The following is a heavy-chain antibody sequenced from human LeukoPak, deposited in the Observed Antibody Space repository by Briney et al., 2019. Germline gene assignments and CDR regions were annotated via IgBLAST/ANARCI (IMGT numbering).Heavy chain of an antibody. Sequence: GGSLRLSCAASGFTFSSYWMHWVRQAPGKGLVWVSRINTDGSTTNYADSVKGRCTISRDNAKNTLYLQMNSLRAEDTAVYYCARDLMDYDVSTGLHHYYMDVWGQGTTVTVSS. V-gene: IGHV3-74*01. J-gene: IGHJ6*02. D-gene: IGHD3-9*01. CDR3: ARDLMDYDVSTGLHHYYMDV. CDR2: INTDGSTT. CDR1: GFTFSSYW.